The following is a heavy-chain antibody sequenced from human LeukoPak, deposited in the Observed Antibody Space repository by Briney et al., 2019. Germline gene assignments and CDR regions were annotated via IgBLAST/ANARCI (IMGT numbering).Heavy chain of an antibody. Sequence: SVKVSCKASGGAFSSYAISWVRQAPGQGLEWMGGIIPIFGTANYAQKFQGRVTITADESTSTAYMELSSLRSEDTAVYYCARSRSTPGYFDYWGQGTLVTVSS. J-gene: IGHJ4*02. CDR1: GGAFSSYA. V-gene: IGHV1-69*01. CDR2: IIPIFGTA. D-gene: IGHD5/OR15-5a*01. CDR3: ARSRSTPGYFDY.